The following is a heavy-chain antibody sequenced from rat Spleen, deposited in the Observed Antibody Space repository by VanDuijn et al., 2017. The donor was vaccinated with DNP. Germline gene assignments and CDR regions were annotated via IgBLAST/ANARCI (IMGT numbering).Heavy chain of an antibody. CDR3: ARVGDLHDGGDGDVLDA. J-gene: IGHJ4*01. CDR2: ITASGGST. D-gene: IGHD1-12*02. CDR1: GFTFSFYG. V-gene: IGHV5S23*01. Sequence: EVQLVESGGGLVQPGRSLKLSCAASGFTFSFYGMAWVRQAPKKGLEWVASITASGGSTSYRDSVKGRFTISRDNAKRILYLEMESLRSEDTATYYCARVGDLHDGGDGDVLDAWGQGTSVTVSS.